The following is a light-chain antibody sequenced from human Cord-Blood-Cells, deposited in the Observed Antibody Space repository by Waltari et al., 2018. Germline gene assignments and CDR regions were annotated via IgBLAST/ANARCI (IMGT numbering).Light chain of an antibody. CDR1: NIGSKS. CDR2: YDS. CDR3: QVWDSSSDHSV. J-gene: IGLJ1*01. Sequence: SYVLTQPPSVSVAPGKTARITCGGNNIGSKSVHWYQQKPGQAPVLVIYYDSDRPSGIPERSSGSNSGNTATLTISRVEAGDEADYDCQVWDSSSDHSVFGTGTKVTVL. V-gene: IGLV3-21*04.